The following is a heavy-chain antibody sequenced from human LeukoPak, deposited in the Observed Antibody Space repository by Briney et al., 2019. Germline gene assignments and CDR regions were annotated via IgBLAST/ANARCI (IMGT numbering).Heavy chain of an antibody. CDR3: ARGLRIAAGNWFDP. CDR2: IYYSGST. Sequence: SETLSLTCTVSGGSISSYYWSWIRQPPGKGLEWIGYIYYSGSTNYNPSLKSRVTISVDTSKNQFSLKLSSVTAADTAVYYCARGLRIAAGNWFDPWGQGTLVTVSS. D-gene: IGHD6-13*01. J-gene: IGHJ5*02. CDR1: GGSISSYY. V-gene: IGHV4-59*01.